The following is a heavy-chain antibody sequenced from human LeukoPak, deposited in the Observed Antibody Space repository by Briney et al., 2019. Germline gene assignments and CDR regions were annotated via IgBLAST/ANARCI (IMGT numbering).Heavy chain of an antibody. J-gene: IGHJ4*02. D-gene: IGHD6-13*01. V-gene: IGHV3-30-3*01. Sequence: GGSLRLSCAASGFTVSSYAMHWVRQAPGKGLEWVAVISYDGSNKYYADSVKGRFTISRDNSKNTLYLQMNSLRAEDTAVYYCARVVPQQLVYFDYWGQGTLATVSS. CDR3: ARVVPQQLVYFDY. CDR2: ISYDGSNK. CDR1: GFTVSSYA.